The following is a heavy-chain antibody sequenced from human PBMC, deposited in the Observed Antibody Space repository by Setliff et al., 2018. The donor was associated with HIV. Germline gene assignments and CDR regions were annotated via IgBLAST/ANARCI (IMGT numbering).Heavy chain of an antibody. V-gene: IGHV3-23*01. CDR2: ISGSGGST. CDR3: ARLRLYNSALDY. J-gene: IGHJ4*02. D-gene: IGHD2-21*02. Sequence: PGGSLRLSCAASGFTFSSYASGWVRQAPGKGLEWVSAISGSGGSTYYADSVKGRFTISSDNSKNTLYLQMNSLRPEDTAVYYCARLRLYNSALDYWGQGTLVTVSS. CDR1: GFTFSSYA.